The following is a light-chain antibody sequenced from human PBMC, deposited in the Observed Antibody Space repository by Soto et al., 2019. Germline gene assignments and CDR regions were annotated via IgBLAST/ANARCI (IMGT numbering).Light chain of an antibody. Sequence: DIVMTQTPLSLPVTLGQPASISCRSSQSLVHSDGNTYFNWLQQRPVQPPRLLIYKISNLFPGVPDRFSGRGAGAEFTLKISRLGAEDVGVYDCMQTTHSYTVGQGTKREIK. CDR2: KIS. CDR1: QSLVHSDGNTY. J-gene: IGKJ2*01. V-gene: IGKV2-24*01. CDR3: MQTTHSYT.